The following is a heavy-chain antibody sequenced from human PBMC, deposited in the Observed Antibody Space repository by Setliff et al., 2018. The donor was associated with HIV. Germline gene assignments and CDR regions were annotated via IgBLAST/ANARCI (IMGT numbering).Heavy chain of an antibody. Sequence: SETLSLTCAVSGGSISSTNWWSWVRQSPGKGLEWIGQIYYSGSTYYNPSLKSRVTISVATSKKQFSLKLSSVTASDTAVYYCARLPGYCSSTGCQGYFDYWGQGTLVTVSS. V-gene: IGHV4-4*02. D-gene: IGHD2-2*01. J-gene: IGHJ4*02. CDR1: GGSISSTNW. CDR2: IYYSGST. CDR3: ARLPGYCSSTGCQGYFDY.